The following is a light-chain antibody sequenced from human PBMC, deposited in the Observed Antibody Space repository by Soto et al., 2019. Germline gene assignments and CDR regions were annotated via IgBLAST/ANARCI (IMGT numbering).Light chain of an antibody. J-gene: IGLJ1*01. CDR3: CSYTGRDNYV. V-gene: IGLV2-8*01. CDR2: EVN. Sequence: QSVLTQPPSASGSPGQSVTISCTGTSSDVGGYNYVSWYQQHPGKDPGLMIYEVNKRPSGVPDRFSGSKSGNTASLTVSGLQAEDEADYYCCSYTGRDNYVFGTG. CDR1: SSDVGGYNY.